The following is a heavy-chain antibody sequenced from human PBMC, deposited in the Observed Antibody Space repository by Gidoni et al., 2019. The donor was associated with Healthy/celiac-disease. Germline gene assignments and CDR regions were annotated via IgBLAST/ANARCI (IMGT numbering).Heavy chain of an antibody. D-gene: IGHD6-19*01. Sequence: QLQLQESGPGLVKPSETLSPTCAVSGGPISSSSYYWGRIRQPPGRGLEWIGSIYYTGSTYYNPSIKRQVTISVDTSKNQFSLKLSSVTAADTAVYYCARGWRGDYWGQGTLVTVSS. CDR3: ARGWRGDY. V-gene: IGHV4-39*01. CDR2: IYYTGST. J-gene: IGHJ4*02. CDR1: GGPISSSSYY.